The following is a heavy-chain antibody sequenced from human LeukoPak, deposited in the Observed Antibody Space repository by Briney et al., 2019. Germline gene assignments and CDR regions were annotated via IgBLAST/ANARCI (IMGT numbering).Heavy chain of an antibody. Sequence: ASVKVSCKASGYTFTSNYIHWVRQAPGQGLEWMGMIYPRDGSTSYAQKFQGRVTVTRDTSTSTVHMELSGLRSEDTAVYYCARDQEGFDYWGQGTLVTVSP. CDR1: GYTFTSNY. J-gene: IGHJ4*02. V-gene: IGHV1-46*01. CDR2: IYPRDGST. CDR3: ARDQEGFDY.